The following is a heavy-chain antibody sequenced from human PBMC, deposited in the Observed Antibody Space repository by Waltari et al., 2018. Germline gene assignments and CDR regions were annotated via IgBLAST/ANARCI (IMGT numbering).Heavy chain of an antibody. CDR1: GGTFSSYA. V-gene: IGHV1-69*13. D-gene: IGHD6-13*01. Sequence: QVQLVQSGAAVKKPGSSVQVSCQASGGTFSSYAISWVPQAPGQGLEWMGGIIPIFGTANYAQKFQGRVTITADESTSTAYMELSSLRSEDTAVYYCARPMEGIAASFDYWGQGTLVTVSS. J-gene: IGHJ4*02. CDR2: IIPIFGTA. CDR3: ARPMEGIAASFDY.